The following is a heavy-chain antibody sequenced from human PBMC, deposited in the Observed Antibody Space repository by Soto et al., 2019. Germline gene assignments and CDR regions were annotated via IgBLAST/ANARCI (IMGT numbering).Heavy chain of an antibody. Sequence: QVQLVESGGGVVQPGRSLRLSCAASGFTFSSYGMHWVRQAPGKGLEWVAVIWYDGSNKYYADSVKGRFTISRDNSKNTLYLQMNSLRAEDTAVYYCARGHFYESAFDSWGQGTLVTVSP. D-gene: IGHD3-16*01. J-gene: IGHJ4*02. CDR3: ARGHFYESAFDS. CDR2: IWYDGSNK. CDR1: GFTFSSYG. V-gene: IGHV3-33*01.